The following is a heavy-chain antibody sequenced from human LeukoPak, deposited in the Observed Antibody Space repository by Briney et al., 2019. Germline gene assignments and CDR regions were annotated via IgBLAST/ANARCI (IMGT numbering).Heavy chain of an antibody. CDR2: TSWNSGSI. CDR3: AKANGYSYLGSVFEN. V-gene: IGHV3-9*01. D-gene: IGHD5-12*01. J-gene: IGHJ4*02. CDR1: GFTFDNYA. Sequence: GRSLRLSCAASGFTFDNYAMHWVRQAPGKGLEWVSGTSWNSGSIGYADSVKGRFTISRDNAKNSLYLQMNSLRSEDTALYFCAKANGYSYLGSVFENWGQGTLVTVPS.